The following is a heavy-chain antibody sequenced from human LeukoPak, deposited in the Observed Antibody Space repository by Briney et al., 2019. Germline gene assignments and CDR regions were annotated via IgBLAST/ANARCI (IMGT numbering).Heavy chain of an antibody. CDR1: GFTFSSYA. V-gene: IGHV3-23*01. CDR3: AKDQVGITMIVVGILGAFDI. D-gene: IGHD3-22*01. CDR2: ISCSGGSI. J-gene: IGHJ3*02. Sequence: GGSLRLSCAASGFTFSSYAMSWVRQAPGKGLEGVSAISCSGGSIYYADSVKGRFPIPRDSSKHTLYLKMNSLRAKDTAVYYCAKDQVGITMIVVGILGAFDIWGQGTMVTVSS.